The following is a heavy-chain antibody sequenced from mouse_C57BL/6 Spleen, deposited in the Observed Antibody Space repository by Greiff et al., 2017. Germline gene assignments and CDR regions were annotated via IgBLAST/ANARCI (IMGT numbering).Heavy chain of an antibody. CDR2: LYCDDAK. Sequence: QVTLKVSGPGILQSSQSLSLTCSFSGFSLSTSGMGVSWLRQPSGLGLEWLAHLYCDDAKRYHQSLKSRLTISKDSSRNQVFLKITMVDTADTATCFCSRRTSYCSSSDYARDYWGQGTSVTVSS. CDR1: GFSLSTSGMG. CDR3: SRRTSYCSSSDYARDY. V-gene: IGHV8-12*01. D-gene: IGHD1-1*01. J-gene: IGHJ4*01.